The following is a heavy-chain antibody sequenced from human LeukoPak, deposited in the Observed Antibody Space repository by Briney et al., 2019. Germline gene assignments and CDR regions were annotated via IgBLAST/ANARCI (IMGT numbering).Heavy chain of an antibody. Sequence: GASVKVSCKASGYTFTSYAMHWVRQAPGQRLEWMGWSNAGNGNTKYSQEFQGRVTITRDTSASTAYMELSSLRSDDTAVYYCARPRDSTSCYRFQHWGQGTLVTVSS. CDR1: GYTFTSYA. CDR3: ARPRDSTSCYRFQH. CDR2: SNAGNGNT. D-gene: IGHD2-2*01. J-gene: IGHJ1*01. V-gene: IGHV1-3*02.